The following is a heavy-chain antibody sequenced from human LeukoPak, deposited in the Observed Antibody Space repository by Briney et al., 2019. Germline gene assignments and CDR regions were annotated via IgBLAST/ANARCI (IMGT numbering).Heavy chain of an antibody. Sequence: SETLSLTCTVSGGSISSSSYYWGWIRQPPGKGLEWIGSIYYSCSTYYNRSLTTRVTISVDTSKNQFSMKLSSVTAADAAVYYCASLHYDFWSGYGTTPRFDYWGQGTLVTVSS. D-gene: IGHD3-3*01. CDR1: GGSISSSSYY. CDR2: IYYSCST. J-gene: IGHJ4*02. CDR3: ASLHYDFWSGYGTTPRFDY. V-gene: IGHV4-39*01.